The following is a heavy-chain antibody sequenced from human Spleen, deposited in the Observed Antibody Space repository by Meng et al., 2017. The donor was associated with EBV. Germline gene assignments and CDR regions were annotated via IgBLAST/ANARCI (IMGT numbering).Heavy chain of an antibody. CDR2: ISGRGGTT. D-gene: IGHD4-23*01. Sequence: EAQLLESGGGLVQPGGSLRLSCSASGFTFSSYTMSWVRQAPGKGLEWVSVISGRGGTTSYADSVKGRFTISRDNSKNTLYLQMNSLRVEDTAVYYCAKEADMTTVVKGNWFDPWGQGTMVTVSA. CDR1: GFTFSSYT. CDR3: AKEADMTTVVKGNWFDP. J-gene: IGHJ5*02. V-gene: IGHV3-23*01.